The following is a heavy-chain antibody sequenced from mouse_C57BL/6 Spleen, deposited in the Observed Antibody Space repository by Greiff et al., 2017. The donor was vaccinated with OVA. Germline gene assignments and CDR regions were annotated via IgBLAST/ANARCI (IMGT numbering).Heavy chain of an antibody. D-gene: IGHD2-4*01. CDR3: AWGYDYDDVLFAY. J-gene: IGHJ3*01. Sequence: VQLKESGPELVKPGASVKISCKASGYSFTGYYMNWVKQSPEKSLEWIGEINPSTGGTTYNQKFKAKATLTVDKSSSTAYMQLKSLTSEDSAVYYCAWGYDYDDVLFAYWGQGTLVTVSA. CDR1: GYSFTGYY. CDR2: INPSTGGT. V-gene: IGHV1-42*01.